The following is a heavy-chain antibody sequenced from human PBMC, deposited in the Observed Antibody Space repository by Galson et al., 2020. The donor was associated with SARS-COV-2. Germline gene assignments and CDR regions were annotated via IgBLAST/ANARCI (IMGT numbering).Heavy chain of an antibody. J-gene: IGHJ4*02. Sequence: GGSLRLSCAASGFTFTTAWMGWVRQAPGKGPEWVGRIKDRGSGGTIDYAAPVKGRFTISSDDSKNTLDLQMTSLKTVDTAVYYWTAVVPVGGGGEFCYWGEGSRVTV. CDR2: IKDRGSGGTI. D-gene: IGHD3-16*01. V-gene: IGHV3-15*01. CDR1: GFTFTTAW. CDR3: TAVVPVGGGGEFCY.